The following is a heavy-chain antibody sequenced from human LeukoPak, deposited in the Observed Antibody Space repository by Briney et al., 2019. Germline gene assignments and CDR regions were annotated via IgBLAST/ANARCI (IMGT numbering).Heavy chain of an antibody. J-gene: IGHJ5*02. D-gene: IGHD3-10*01. V-gene: IGHV4-34*01. CDR3: ARKRVRGVITCWFDP. CDR2: INHSGST. CDR1: GGSFSGYY. Sequence: SETLSLTCAVYGGSFSGYYWSWIRQPPGKGLEWIGEINHSGSTNYNPSLKSRVTISVDTSKNQFSLKLSSVTAADTAVYYCARKRVRGVITCWFDPWGQGTLVTVSS.